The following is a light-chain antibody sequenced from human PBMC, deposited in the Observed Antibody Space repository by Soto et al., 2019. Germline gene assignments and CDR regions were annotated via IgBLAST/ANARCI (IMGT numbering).Light chain of an antibody. CDR2: EVS. V-gene: IGLV2-14*01. Sequence: LTQPASVSGSPGQSITISCTGTSSDVGRYNHVSWYQHHPGKAPKLLISEVSKRPSGVSNRFSGSKSDYTASLTISGLQAEDEADYYCNSHTSGDFRVFGTGTKLTVL. J-gene: IGLJ1*01. CDR1: SSDVGRYNH. CDR3: NSHTSGDFRV.